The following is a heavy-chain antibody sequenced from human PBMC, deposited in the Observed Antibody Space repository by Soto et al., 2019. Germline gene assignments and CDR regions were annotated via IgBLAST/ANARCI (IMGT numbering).Heavy chain of an antibody. V-gene: IGHV1-69*13. CDR2: IIPIFGTA. D-gene: IGHD1-1*01. J-gene: IGHJ4*02. Sequence: ASVKVSCKASGGTFSSYAISWVRQAPGQGLEWMGGIIPIFGTANYAQKFQGRVTITADESTSTAYMELSSLRSEDTAVYYCARGAIQLELHSCFDYWGQGTLVTVSS. CDR3: ARGAIQLELHSCFDY. CDR1: GGTFSSYA.